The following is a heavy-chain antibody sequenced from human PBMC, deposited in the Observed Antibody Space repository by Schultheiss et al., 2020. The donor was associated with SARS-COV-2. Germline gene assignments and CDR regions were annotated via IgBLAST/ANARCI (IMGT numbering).Heavy chain of an antibody. CDR2: ISYDGSNK. CDR1: GFTFSSYA. V-gene: IGHV3-30*04. Sequence: GGSLRLSCAASGFTFSSYAMHWVRQAPGKGLEWVAVISYDGSNKYYADSVKGRFTISRDNSKNTLYLQMNSLRAEDTAVYYCASGRVRRLVPKNYAFDIWGQGTMVTVSS. J-gene: IGHJ3*02. CDR3: ASGRVRRLVPKNYAFDI. D-gene: IGHD6-19*01.